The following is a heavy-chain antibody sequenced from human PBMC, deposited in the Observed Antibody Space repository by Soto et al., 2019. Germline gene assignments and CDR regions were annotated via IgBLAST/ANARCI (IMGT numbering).Heavy chain of an antibody. CDR2: IIPIFGTA. CDR3: ARVLRDGYIAFDY. D-gene: IGHD5-12*01. Sequence: SVKVSCKASGGTFSSYAISWVRQAPGQGLEWMGGIIPIFGTANYAQKFQGRVTITADESTSTAYMELSSLRSEDTAVYYCARVLRDGYIAFDYWGQGTLVTVSS. V-gene: IGHV1-69*13. J-gene: IGHJ4*02. CDR1: GGTFSSYA.